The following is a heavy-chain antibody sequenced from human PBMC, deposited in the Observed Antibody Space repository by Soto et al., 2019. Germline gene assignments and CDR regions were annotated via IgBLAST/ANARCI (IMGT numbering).Heavy chain of an antibody. J-gene: IGHJ4*02. CDR1: GGTFSSYA. V-gene: IGHV1-69*04. Sequence: EASVKVSCKASGGTFSSYAISWVRQAPGQGLEWMGRIIPILGIASYAQKFQGRVTMTRDTSTSTVYMELSSLRSEDTAVYYCAREQQLVLSPHFDYWGQGTLVTVSS. CDR3: AREQQLVLSPHFDY. D-gene: IGHD6-13*01. CDR2: IIPILGIA.